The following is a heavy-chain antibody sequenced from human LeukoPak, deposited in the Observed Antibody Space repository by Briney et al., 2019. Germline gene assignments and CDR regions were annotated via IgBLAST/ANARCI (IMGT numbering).Heavy chain of an antibody. CDR3: ARHLGPGGFDY. CDR1: GGSISSYY. Sequence: PSETLSLTCTVSGGSISSYYWSWIRQPPGKGLEWIGYIYYSGSTNYNPSLKSRVTISVDTSKNQFSLKLSSVTAADTALYYCARHLGPGGFDYWGQGTLVTVSS. CDR2: IYYSGST. J-gene: IGHJ4*02. V-gene: IGHV4-59*08. D-gene: IGHD3-10*01.